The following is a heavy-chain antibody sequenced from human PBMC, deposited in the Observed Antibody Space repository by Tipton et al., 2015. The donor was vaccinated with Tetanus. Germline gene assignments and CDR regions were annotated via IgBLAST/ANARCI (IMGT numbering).Heavy chain of an antibody. V-gene: IGHV5-51*01. CDR2: IYPDDSDT. D-gene: IGHD2-15*01. CDR3: ASFSDGYFDY. J-gene: IGHJ4*02. CDR1: GYDFNYYW. Sequence: QLVQSGAEVKKPGESLKISCKASGYDFNYYWIGWVRQMPGKGLEWMGLIYPDDSDTRYSPSFQGQVTSSADESINTAYLQWSSLKASDTAIYYCASFSDGYFDYWGQGTLVTVSS.